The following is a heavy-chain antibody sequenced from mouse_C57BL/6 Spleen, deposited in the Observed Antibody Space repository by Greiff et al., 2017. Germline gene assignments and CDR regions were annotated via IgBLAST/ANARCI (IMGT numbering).Heavy chain of an antibody. CDR2: IYPGSGNT. V-gene: IGHV1-76*01. Sequence: QVHVQQSGAELVRPGASVKLSCKASGYTFTDYYINWVKQRPGQGLEWIARIYPGSGNTYYNEKFKGKATLTADKSSSTAYMQLSSLTSEDSAVYFGARGYYGSSYGWYFDVWGTGTTVTVSS. J-gene: IGHJ1*03. D-gene: IGHD1-1*01. CDR3: ARGYYGSSYGWYFDV. CDR1: GYTFTDYY.